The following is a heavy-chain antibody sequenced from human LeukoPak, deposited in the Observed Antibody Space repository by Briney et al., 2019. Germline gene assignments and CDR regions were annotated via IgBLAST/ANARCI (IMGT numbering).Heavy chain of an antibody. V-gene: IGHV1-46*01. J-gene: IGHJ4*02. CDR1: GYTFTSYY. CDR3: ARDCSDGDSSGYYDY. D-gene: IGHD3-22*01. Sequence: ASVKVSCKASGYTFTSYYMHWVRQAPGQGLEWMGIINPSGGSTTYAQKFQGRVTMTRDTSTSTVYMELSSLRSEDTAVYYCARDCSDGDSSGYYDYWGQGTLVTVSS. CDR2: INPSGGST.